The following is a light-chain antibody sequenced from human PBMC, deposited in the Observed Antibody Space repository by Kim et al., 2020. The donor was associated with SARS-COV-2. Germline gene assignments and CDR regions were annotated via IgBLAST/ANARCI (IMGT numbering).Light chain of an antibody. J-gene: IGKJ1*01. V-gene: IGKV3-20*01. Sequence: EIVLTQSPGTLSLSPGERATISCRASQRVASTYLAWYQQKPGQAPRLLIYGASNRATGIPDRFSGSGSGTDFSLTISRLEPEDFAVYYCQQYDSAPWTFGQGTKVDIK. CDR1: QRVASTY. CDR3: QQYDSAPWT. CDR2: GAS.